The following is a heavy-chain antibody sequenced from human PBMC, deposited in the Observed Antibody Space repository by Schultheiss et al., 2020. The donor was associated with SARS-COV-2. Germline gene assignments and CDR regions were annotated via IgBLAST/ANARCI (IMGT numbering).Heavy chain of an antibody. CDR3: ATRNYYGSGSPYYYYYYGMDV. V-gene: IGHV3-33*08. Sequence: GGSLRLSCAASGFTFSSYAMHWVRQAPGKGLEWVAVIWYDGSNKYYADSVKGRFTISRDNSKNTLYLQMNSLRAEDTAVYYCATRNYYGSGSPYYYYYYGMDVWGQGTTVTVSS. J-gene: IGHJ6*02. CDR2: IWYDGSNK. D-gene: IGHD3-10*01. CDR1: GFTFSSYA.